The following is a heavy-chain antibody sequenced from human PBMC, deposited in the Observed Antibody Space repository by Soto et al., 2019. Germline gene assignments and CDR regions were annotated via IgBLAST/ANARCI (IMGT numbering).Heavy chain of an antibody. CDR3: ARDAGRHVDTAMADY. D-gene: IGHD5-18*01. V-gene: IGHV1-69*04. CDR2: IIPILGIA. Sequence: SVKVCCEASGGAFSSYTSSWVPHYTGQGLEWMGRIIPILGIANYAQKFQGRVTITADKSTSTAYMELSSLRSEETAVYYCARDAGRHVDTAMADYWGQGTLDTVSS. CDR1: GGAFSSYT. J-gene: IGHJ4*02.